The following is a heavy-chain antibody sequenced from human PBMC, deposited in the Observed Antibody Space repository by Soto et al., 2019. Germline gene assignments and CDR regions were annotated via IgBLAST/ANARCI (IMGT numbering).Heavy chain of an antibody. D-gene: IGHD1-26*01. V-gene: IGHV4-59*01. CDR1: GGSISSYY. CDR2: IYYSGST. J-gene: IGHJ4*02. CDR3: ARRYGGNFDY. Sequence: SETLSLTCTVSGGSISSYYLSWIRQPPGKGLEWIGYIYYSGSTNYNPSLKSRVTTSVDTSKNQFSLKLTSVTAADTAVYYCARRYGGNFDYWGQGTLVTVSS.